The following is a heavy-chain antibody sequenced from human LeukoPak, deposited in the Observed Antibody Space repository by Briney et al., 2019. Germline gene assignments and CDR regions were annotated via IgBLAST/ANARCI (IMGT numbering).Heavy chain of an antibody. CDR3: ARDRINLGAFDI. Sequence: SETLSLTCAVYGGSFSGYYWSWIRQPPGKGLEWIGYIYYSGSTNYNPSLKSRVTISVDTSKNQFSLKLSSVTAADTAVYYCARDRINLGAFDIWGQGTMVTVSS. CDR1: GGSFSGYY. J-gene: IGHJ3*02. V-gene: IGHV4-59*01. D-gene: IGHD7-27*01. CDR2: IYYSGST.